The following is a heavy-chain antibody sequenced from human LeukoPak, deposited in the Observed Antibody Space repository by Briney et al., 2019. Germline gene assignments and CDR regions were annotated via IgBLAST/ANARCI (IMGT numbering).Heavy chain of an antibody. J-gene: IGHJ4*02. CDR2: IYYSGST. CDR1: GGSISSSSYY. Sequence: SETLSLTCTVSGGSISSSSYYWGWIRQPPGKGLEWIGGIYYSGSTYYNPSLKSRVTISVDTSKNQFSLKLSSVTAADTAVYYCARDRPVAYSDYVWGSFQDYWGQGTLVTVSS. V-gene: IGHV4-39*07. CDR3: ARDRPVAYSDYVWGSFQDY. D-gene: IGHD3-16*01.